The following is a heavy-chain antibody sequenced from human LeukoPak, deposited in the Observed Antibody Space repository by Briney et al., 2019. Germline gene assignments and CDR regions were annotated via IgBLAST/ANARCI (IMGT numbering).Heavy chain of an antibody. V-gene: IGHV3-7*01. CDR3: ASIAAAGDLFDY. CDR1: GFTFSSNW. J-gene: IGHJ4*02. Sequence: PGGSLRLSCAASGFTFSSNWMSWVSQAPGKGLEWVDNIKQDGSEKYYVDSVKGRFTISRDNAKNSLYLQMNSLRAEDTAVYYCASIAAAGDLFDYWGQGTLVTVSS. CDR2: IKQDGSEK. D-gene: IGHD6-13*01.